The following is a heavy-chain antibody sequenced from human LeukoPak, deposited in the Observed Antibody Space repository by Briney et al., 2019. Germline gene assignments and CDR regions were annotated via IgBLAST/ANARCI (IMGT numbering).Heavy chain of an antibody. CDR3: ARGGGMRSWYDFDY. CDR2: INSNSDTV. J-gene: IGHJ4*02. D-gene: IGHD6-13*01. CDR1: GLTFRTYG. Sequence: GGSLRLSCAASGLTFRTYGMNWVRQAPGKGLEWISYINSNSDTVHYSNCVEGRFTISRDNDKNSVHLQMNNLRAEDTAVYYCARGGGMRSWYDFDYWGQGILVTVSS. V-gene: IGHV3-48*04.